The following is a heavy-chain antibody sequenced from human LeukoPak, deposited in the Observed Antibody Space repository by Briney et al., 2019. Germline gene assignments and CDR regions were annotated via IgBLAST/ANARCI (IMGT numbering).Heavy chain of an antibody. D-gene: IGHD1-7*01. V-gene: IGHV1-24*01. CDR3: AGGARAAYNWNYYY. CDR2: FDPEDGET. J-gene: IGHJ4*02. CDR1: GYTLTELS. Sequence: GASVKVSRKVSGYTLTELSMHWVRQAPGKGLEWTGGFDPEDGETIYAQKFQSRVTMTEDTSTDTAYMELSSLRSEDTAVYYCAGGARAAYNWNYYYWGQGTLVTVSS.